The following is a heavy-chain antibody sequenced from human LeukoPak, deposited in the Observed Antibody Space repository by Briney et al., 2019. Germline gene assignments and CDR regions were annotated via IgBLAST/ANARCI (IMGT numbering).Heavy chain of an antibody. D-gene: IGHD1-26*01. CDR1: GFTVSSNY. Sequence: PGGSLRLSCAASGFTVSSNYMSWVRQAPEKGLEWVSVIYSGGSTYYADSVKGRFTISRDNSKNTLYLQMNSLRAEDTAVYSCARDPRFLVKLSGSYLDAFDIWGQGTMVTVSS. CDR3: ARDPRFLVKLSGSYLDAFDI. J-gene: IGHJ3*02. V-gene: IGHV3-53*01. CDR2: IYSGGST.